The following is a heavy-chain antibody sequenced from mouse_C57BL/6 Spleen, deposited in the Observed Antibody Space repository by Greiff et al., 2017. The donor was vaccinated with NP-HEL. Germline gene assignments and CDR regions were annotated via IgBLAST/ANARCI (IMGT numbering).Heavy chain of an antibody. CDR1: GYTFTSYW. Sequence: QVQLKQPGAELVKPGASVKVSCKASGYTFTSYWMHWVKQRPGQGLEWIGRIHPSDSDTNYNQKFKGKATLTVDKSSSTAYMQLSSLTSEDSAVYYCAISSYYYGSSPHYYAMDYWGQGTSVTVSS. CDR2: IHPSDSDT. V-gene: IGHV1-74*01. D-gene: IGHD1-1*01. CDR3: AISSYYYGSSPHYYAMDY. J-gene: IGHJ4*01.